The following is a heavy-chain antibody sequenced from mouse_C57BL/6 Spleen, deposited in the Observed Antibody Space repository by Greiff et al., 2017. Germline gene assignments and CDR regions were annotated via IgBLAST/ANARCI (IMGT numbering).Heavy chain of an antibody. D-gene: IGHD1-1*01. V-gene: IGHV5-17*01. CDR2: ISSGSSTI. Sequence: EVMLVESGGGLVKPGGSLKLSCAASGFTFSDYGMHWVRQAPEKGLEWVAYISSGSSTIYYAATVKGRFTISRDNAKNTLFLQMTSLRSEDTAMYYCARPLGSYAMDYWGQGTSVTVSS. CDR3: ARPLGSYAMDY. CDR1: GFTFSDYG. J-gene: IGHJ4*01.